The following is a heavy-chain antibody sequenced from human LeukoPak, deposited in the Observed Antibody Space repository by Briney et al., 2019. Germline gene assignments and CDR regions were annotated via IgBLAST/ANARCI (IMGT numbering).Heavy chain of an antibody. CDR3: ARGEGYSYGPVKY. J-gene: IGHJ4*02. D-gene: IGHD5-18*01. CDR1: GGTFSSYA. V-gene: IGHV1-69*05. Sequence: SVKVSCKASGGTFSSYASSWVRQAPGQGLEWMGGIIPIFGTTNYAQKFQGRVTVATDKYTGKAYMELSGLRSEDTAVYYCARGEGYSYGPVKYWGQGTLVTVSS. CDR2: IIPIFGTT.